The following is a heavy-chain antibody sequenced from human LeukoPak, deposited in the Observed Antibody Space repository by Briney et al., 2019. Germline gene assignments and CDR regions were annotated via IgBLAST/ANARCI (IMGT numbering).Heavy chain of an antibody. CDR3: AKGGRSALPYIPY. J-gene: IGHJ4*02. D-gene: IGHD1-26*01. CDR2: IIGSGIST. V-gene: IGHV3-23*01. Sequence: GGSLRLXCAAPGFTFSTYAMTWVRQAPGKGLEWVSTIIGSGISTYYADSVKGRFTISGDNSKNTLYLQMNSLRADDTALYYCAKGGRSALPYIPYWGQGTLVTVSS. CDR1: GFTFSTYA.